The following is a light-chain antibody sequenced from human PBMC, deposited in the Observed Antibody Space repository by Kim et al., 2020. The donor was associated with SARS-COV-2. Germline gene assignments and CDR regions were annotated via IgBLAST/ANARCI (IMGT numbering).Light chain of an antibody. CDR3: CSYVGSYTSYV. CDR2: DVS. J-gene: IGLJ1*01. V-gene: IGLV2-11*01. Sequence: QSALTQPRSVSGSPGQSVTISCTGTSSDVGGYNYVSWYQQHPGKAPKLMIYDVSKRPSGVPDRFSGSKSGNTASLTISGLQAEDEADYYCCSYVGSYTSYVFGAGTKVTVL. CDR1: SSDVGGYNY.